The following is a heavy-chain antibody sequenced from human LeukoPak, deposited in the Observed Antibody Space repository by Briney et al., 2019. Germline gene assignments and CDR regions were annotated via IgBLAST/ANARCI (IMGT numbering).Heavy chain of an antibody. V-gene: IGHV3-15*01. Sequence: GGSLRLSCAASGFTFSNAWMSWVRQAPGKGLEWVGRIKSKTDGGTTGYAAPVKGRFTISRDDSKNTLYLQMNSLKTEDTAVYYCTTDLFADFWSGYEQEYYYYYMDVWGKGTTVTVSS. D-gene: IGHD3-3*01. CDR1: GFTFSNAW. CDR3: TTDLFADFWSGYEQEYYYYYMDV. CDR2: IKSKTDGGTT. J-gene: IGHJ6*03.